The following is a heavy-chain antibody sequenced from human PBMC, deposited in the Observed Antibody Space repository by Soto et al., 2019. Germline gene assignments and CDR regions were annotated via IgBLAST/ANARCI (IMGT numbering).Heavy chain of an antibody. CDR2: INPSGST. J-gene: IGHJ1*01. Sequence: QVQLQQWGAGLLKPSETLSLTCVVYGGSFSGYFWSWIRQPPGKGLEWIGGINPSGSTNYNPSLKSRVTMSVDTSKNLFCLKLRPVTAAATAVYYGARGPFSRLTIPTRREYFHHWGQGTLVTVSS. CDR3: ARGPFSRLTIPTRREYFHH. D-gene: IGHD2-2*02. CDR1: GGSFSGYF. V-gene: IGHV4-34*01.